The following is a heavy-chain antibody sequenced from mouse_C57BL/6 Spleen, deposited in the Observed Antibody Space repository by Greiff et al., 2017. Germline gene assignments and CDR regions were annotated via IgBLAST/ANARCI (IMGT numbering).Heavy chain of an antibody. D-gene: IGHD2-3*01. V-gene: IGHV14-2*01. J-gene: IGHJ3*01. Sequence: EVKLMESGAELVKPGASVKLSCTASGFNIKDYYMHWVKQRTEQGLEWIGRIDPEDGETKYAPTFQGKATIPADTSSNTAYLQLSSLTSEDTAVYYCARDDGYYSWFAYWGQGTLVTVSA. CDR3: ARDDGYYSWFAY. CDR2: IDPEDGET. CDR1: GFNIKDYY.